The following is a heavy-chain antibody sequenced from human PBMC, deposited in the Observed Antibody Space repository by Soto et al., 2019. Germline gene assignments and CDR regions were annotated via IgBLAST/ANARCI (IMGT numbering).Heavy chain of an antibody. CDR1: GGSIANNNYF. J-gene: IGHJ4*02. Sequence: SETLSLTCTVSGGSIANNNYFWGWVRQPPGKGLEWIGSAAYSGGTYKNPSLKSRVTVSVDTSKNLFSLKWTSVTAADTAVYYCAKVVVGATSHSDFDSWGQGTLVTVSS. CDR2: AAYSGGT. D-gene: IGHD2-15*01. CDR3: AKVVVGATSHSDFDS. V-gene: IGHV4-39*01.